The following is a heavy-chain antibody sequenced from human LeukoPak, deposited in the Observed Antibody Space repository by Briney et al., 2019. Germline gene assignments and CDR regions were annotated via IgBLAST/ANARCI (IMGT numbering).Heavy chain of an antibody. CDR2: SDGSST. CDR1: GFTFSSYW. V-gene: IGHV3-74*01. CDR3: ARCYGSGSYYNGRIAY. J-gene: IGHJ4*02. D-gene: IGHD3-10*01. Sequence: GGSLRLSCAASGFTFSSYWMHWVRQAPGKGLVWVSRSDGSSTSYADSVKGRFTISRDNSKNTLYLQMNSLRAEDTAVYYCARCYGSGSYYNGRIAYWGQGTLVTVSS.